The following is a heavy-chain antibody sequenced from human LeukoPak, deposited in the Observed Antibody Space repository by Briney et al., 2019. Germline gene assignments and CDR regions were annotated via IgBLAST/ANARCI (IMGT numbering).Heavy chain of an antibody. CDR2: INHSGST. D-gene: IGHD6-19*01. Sequence: SETRSLTCAVYGGSFSGYYWSWIRQPPGKGLEWIGEINHSGSTNYNPSLKSRVTISVDTSKNQFSLKLSSVTAADTAVYYCARRSYSSGWYYWGQGTLVTVSS. J-gene: IGHJ4*02. CDR3: ARRSYSSGWYY. CDR1: GGSFSGYY. V-gene: IGHV4-34*01.